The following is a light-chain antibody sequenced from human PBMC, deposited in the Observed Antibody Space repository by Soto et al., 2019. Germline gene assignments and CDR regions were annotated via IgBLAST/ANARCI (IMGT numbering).Light chain of an antibody. CDR2: DNS. Sequence: QSVLTQPPSVSGAPGERVAISCTGSSSNIGAAFDVHWYQHLPGTAPKLLIYDNSNRPSGVPDRFSGSKSGTSASLAITGLQAEDESDYYCQSYDSSLSGHVFGTGTEGTVL. CDR1: SSNIGAAFD. J-gene: IGLJ1*01. CDR3: QSYDSSLSGHV. V-gene: IGLV1-40*01.